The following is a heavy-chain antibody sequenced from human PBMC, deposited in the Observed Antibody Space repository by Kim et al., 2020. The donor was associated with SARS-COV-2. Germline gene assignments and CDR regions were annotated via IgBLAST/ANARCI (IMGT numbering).Heavy chain of an antibody. Sequence: SETLSLTCAVYGGSFSGYYWSWIRQPPGKGLEWIGEINHSGSTNYNPSLKSRVTISVDTSKNQFSLKLSSVTAADTAVYYCARGLFGDYWTIDYWGQGTLVTVSS. V-gene: IGHV4-34*01. CDR3: ARGLFGDYWTIDY. J-gene: IGHJ4*02. CDR2: INHSGST. CDR1: GGSFSGYY. D-gene: IGHD4-17*01.